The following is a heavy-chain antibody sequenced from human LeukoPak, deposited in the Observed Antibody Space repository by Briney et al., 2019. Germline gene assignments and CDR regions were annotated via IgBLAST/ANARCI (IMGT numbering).Heavy chain of an antibody. J-gene: IGHJ4*02. D-gene: IGHD5-24*01. CDR2: IYYSGST. V-gene: IGHV4-59*01. Sequence: PSETLSLSCTVSGGSISSYYWGWMRQPPGKGLEWIGYIYYSGSTNYNPSLKSRVTISVDTSKNQFSLKLSSVAAADTAVYYCARTRIEMATIFFDYWGQGTLVTVSS. CDR1: GGSISSYY. CDR3: ARTRIEMATIFFDY.